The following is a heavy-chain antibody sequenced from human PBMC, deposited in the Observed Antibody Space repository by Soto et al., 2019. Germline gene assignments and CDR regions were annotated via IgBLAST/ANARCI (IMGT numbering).Heavy chain of an antibody. CDR3: GSTYYNPSLKSRLTISLDTSKNQVSLILSSVTAADTAVYYCARVKLEEYLWGSQPYTGMRPGPADH. CDR1: GFTLSTYD. D-gene: IGHD2-21*02. V-gene: IGHV3-13*01. J-gene: IGHJ4*02. CDR2: LSYAGDT. Sequence: PGGSLRLSCAASGFTLSTYDMHWVRQGTGKGLEWVAALSYAGDTYYPGSVKGRFTVSRESAKNSLYLQMNSLTAGDTAVYYTGSTYYNPSLKSRLTISLDTSKNQVSLILSSVTAADTAVYYCARVKLEEYLWGSQPYTGMRPGPADHWGQGTPVTVSS.